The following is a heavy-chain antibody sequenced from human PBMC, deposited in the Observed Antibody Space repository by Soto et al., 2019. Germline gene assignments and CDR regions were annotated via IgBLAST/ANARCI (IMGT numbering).Heavy chain of an antibody. J-gene: IGHJ6*02. V-gene: IGHV4-31*03. CDR1: GGSISSGDYY. Sequence: QVQLQESGPGLVKPSQTLFLTCTVSGGSISSGDYYWSWIRQHPGKGLEWIGYIHYSGSTYYNPSLKSRVTISVDSSKNQFSLKLNSVTAADTAVYYCARDGGYSGFGFGRMDVWGHGTTVTVSS. CDR3: ARDGGYSGFGFGRMDV. D-gene: IGHD5-12*01. CDR2: IHYSGST.